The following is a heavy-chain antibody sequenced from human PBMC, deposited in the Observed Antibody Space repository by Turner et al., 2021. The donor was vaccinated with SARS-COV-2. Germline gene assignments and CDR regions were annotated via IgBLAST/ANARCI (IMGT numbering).Heavy chain of an antibody. Sequence: EVQLEESGGGLVQPGGSLRLSCAASGFTFNNYWMTWVRQAQGKGLEWVANIKEDGSEKYYVDSVKGRFTISRDNAKNSMYLQMNTLRAEDTAVYYCARPYSSGWYINFIFWGQGTLVTVSS. V-gene: IGHV3-7*01. CDR2: IKEDGSEK. CDR3: ARPYSSGWYINFIF. CDR1: GFTFNNYW. D-gene: IGHD6-19*01. J-gene: IGHJ1*01.